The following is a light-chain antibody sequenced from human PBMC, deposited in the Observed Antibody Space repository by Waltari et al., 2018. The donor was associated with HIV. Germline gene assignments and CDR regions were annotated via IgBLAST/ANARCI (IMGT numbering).Light chain of an antibody. V-gene: IGKV1-17*01. Sequence: DIRMTQSPSSLSASVGDRVTITCRGSQGGGNELGWYRQRPGKAPERLIYATYTLHSGVPSRFSRRGTGTEFTLTISRLQAEGSATYFCQQHRSLPRTFGQGTKVEI. CDR3: QQHRSLPRT. J-gene: IGKJ1*01. CDR1: QGGGNE. CDR2: ATY.